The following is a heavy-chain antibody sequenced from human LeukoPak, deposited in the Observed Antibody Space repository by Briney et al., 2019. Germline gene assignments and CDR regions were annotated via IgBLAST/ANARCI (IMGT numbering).Heavy chain of an antibody. CDR1: GFTFADYG. D-gene: IGHD3-10*01. Sequence: SGGSLRLSCEASGFTFADYGMSWVRQVPGKGLAWVSGINWNGGSTVYADSVKGRFTISRDNAKNSLYLQMNSLRAEDTALYHCARSNYGSGSPSDYWGQGTLVTVSS. V-gene: IGHV3-20*01. CDR2: INWNGGST. CDR3: ARSNYGSGSPSDY. J-gene: IGHJ4*02.